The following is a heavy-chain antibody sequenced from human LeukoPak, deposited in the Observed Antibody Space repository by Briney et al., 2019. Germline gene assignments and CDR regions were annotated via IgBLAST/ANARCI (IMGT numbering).Heavy chain of an antibody. Sequence: GGSLRLSCAASGFTVSSNYMSWVRQAPGKGLEWVSVIYSGGSTYYADSVKGRSTISRDNSKNTLYLQMNSLRAEDTAVYYCARVERTLLWFGELYYWGQGTLVTVSS. J-gene: IGHJ4*02. CDR1: GFTVSSNY. CDR2: IYSGGST. V-gene: IGHV3-66*01. CDR3: ARVERTLLWFGELYY. D-gene: IGHD3-10*01.